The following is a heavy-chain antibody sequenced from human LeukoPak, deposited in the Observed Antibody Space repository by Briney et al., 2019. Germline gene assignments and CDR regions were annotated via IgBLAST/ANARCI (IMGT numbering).Heavy chain of an antibody. CDR3: ARGIMTTVPTFDY. CDR2: VYYSAST. D-gene: IGHD4-17*01. Sequence: SGTLSLTCTVSGGSINGYYWSWIRQPPGKGLEWIGYVYYSASTNYNPSLKRRVTISVDTSKKQFSLRLSSVTAAETAVYYCARGIMTTVPTFDYWGQGTLVTVSS. CDR1: GGSINGYY. V-gene: IGHV4-59*01. J-gene: IGHJ4*02.